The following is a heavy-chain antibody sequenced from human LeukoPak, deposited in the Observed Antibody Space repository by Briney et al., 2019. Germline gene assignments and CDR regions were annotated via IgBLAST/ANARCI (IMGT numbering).Heavy chain of an antibody. Sequence: PSETLSLTCTVSGGSISSYYWSWIRQPPGKGLEWIGYIYYSGGTNYNPSLKSRVTISVDTSKNQFSLKLSSVTAADTAVYYCASGWYYFDYWGQGTLVTVSS. CDR1: GGSISSYY. CDR2: IYYSGGT. J-gene: IGHJ4*02. V-gene: IGHV4-59*01. CDR3: ASGWYYFDY. D-gene: IGHD6-19*01.